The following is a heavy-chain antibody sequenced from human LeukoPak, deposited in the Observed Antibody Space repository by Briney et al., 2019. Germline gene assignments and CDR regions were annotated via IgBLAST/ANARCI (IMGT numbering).Heavy chain of an antibody. D-gene: IGHD6-13*01. V-gene: IGHV3-30*04. CDR3: ARDRYSSSWYSYFDY. J-gene: IGHJ4*02. Sequence: GGSLRLSCAASGFTFSSYAMHWVRQAPGKGLEWVAVISYDGSNKYYADSVKGRFTISRDNSKNTPYLQMNSLRAEDTAVYYCARDRYSSSWYSYFDYWGQGTLVTVSS. CDR1: GFTFSSYA. CDR2: ISYDGSNK.